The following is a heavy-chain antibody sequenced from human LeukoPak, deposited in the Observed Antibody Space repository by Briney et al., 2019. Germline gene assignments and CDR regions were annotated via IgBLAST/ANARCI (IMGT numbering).Heavy chain of an antibody. V-gene: IGHV3-23*01. CDR3: AKVPATASLYFDY. J-gene: IGHJ4*02. CDR1: GFTFSSYA. D-gene: IGHD2-15*01. CDR2: ISGSGGST. Sequence: GGSLRLSCAASGFTFSSYAMSWVRQAPGKGLEWVSAISGSGGSTYYADSVKGRFTNSRDNAKNTLYLQMNSLRAENTAVYYCAKVPATASLYFDYWGQGTLVTVSS.